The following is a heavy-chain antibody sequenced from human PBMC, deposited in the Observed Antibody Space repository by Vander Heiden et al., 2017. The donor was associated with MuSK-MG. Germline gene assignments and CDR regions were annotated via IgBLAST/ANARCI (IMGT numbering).Heavy chain of an antibody. J-gene: IGHJ3*02. CDR3: AKGGRSDAFDI. CDR1: GFTFSSSS. Sequence: EVQLLESGGGLVQPGGSLRLSCAASGFTFSSSSMGWVRQAPGKGLEWVSVISGSGSIIYYADSEKGRFTISRDNSKNTLYLQMNSLRVEDTAVYYCAKGGRSDAFDIWGQGTMVTVSS. CDR2: ISGSGSII. V-gene: IGHV3-23*01.